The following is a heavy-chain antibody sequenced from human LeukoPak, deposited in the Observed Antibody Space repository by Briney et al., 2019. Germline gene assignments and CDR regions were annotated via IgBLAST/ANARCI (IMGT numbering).Heavy chain of an antibody. CDR2: ISYDGSTE. Sequence: GASLRLSCAVSEYIFSIYGMHWVRQAPGKGVEWVAVISYDGSTEDYADSVKGRFTISRDNSKNTLYLQMNSLRDEDRAVYYCAREQYSYGAVGHDGLDMWGQGTVVTVSS. CDR1: EYIFSIYG. CDR3: AREQYSYGAVGHDGLDM. V-gene: IGHV3-30*03. D-gene: IGHD5-18*01. J-gene: IGHJ3*02.